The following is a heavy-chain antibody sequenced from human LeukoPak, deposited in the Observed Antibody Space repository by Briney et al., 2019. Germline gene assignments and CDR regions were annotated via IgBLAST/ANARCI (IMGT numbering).Heavy chain of an antibody. V-gene: IGHV3-7*04. J-gene: IGHJ4*02. Sequence: GGSLRLSCAASGFTFSDYWMSWVRQAPGKGLEWVASIKFDESEKHYMDSVKGRFTISRDSAKSSLYLQMNSPRAEDTAVYFCARVTTNGYFEYWGQGSLVTVSP. CDR2: IKFDESEK. CDR3: ARVTTNGYFEY. D-gene: IGHD1-1*01. CDR1: GFTFSDYW.